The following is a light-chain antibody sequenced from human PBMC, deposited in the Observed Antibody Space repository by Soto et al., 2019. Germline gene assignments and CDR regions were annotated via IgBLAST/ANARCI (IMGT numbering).Light chain of an antibody. CDR3: KQYNTWPPYT. CDR2: GAS. CDR1: QSVAIN. Sequence: ETVMTQSPVTLSVSPGERATLSCRASQSVAINLAWYQQRPGQAPRLLIYGASTRATGIPARFSGSGSGTEFTLTISSLQSEDFAVYYCKQYNTWPPYTFGQGTKLQIK. J-gene: IGKJ2*01. V-gene: IGKV3-15*01.